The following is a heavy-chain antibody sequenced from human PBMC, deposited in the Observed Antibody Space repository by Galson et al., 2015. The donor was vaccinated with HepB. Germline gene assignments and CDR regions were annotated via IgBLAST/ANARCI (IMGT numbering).Heavy chain of an antibody. J-gene: IGHJ6*02. V-gene: IGHV3-73*01. Sequence: SLRLSCAASGFTFSGSGIHWVRLASGKGVEWVGRIRNRANNYATAYAASVRGRFTVSRDDSKNTAYLQMNSLKTEDTAVYYCTRPGYGSSWFLDYSHGMDIWGQGTTVTVS. CDR1: GFTFSGSG. D-gene: IGHD6-13*01. CDR3: TRPGYGSSWFLDYSHGMDI. CDR2: IRNRANNYAT.